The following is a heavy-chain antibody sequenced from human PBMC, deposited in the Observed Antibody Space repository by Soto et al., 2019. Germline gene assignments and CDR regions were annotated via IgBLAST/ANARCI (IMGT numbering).Heavy chain of an antibody. Sequence: SETLSLTCTVSGGSISSYYWSWIRQPPGKGLEWIGYIYYSGSTNYNPSLKSRVTISVDTSKNQFSLKLSSVTAADTAVYYCAIFRFGVAPHWFYPSGQGTPVTGSS. J-gene: IGHJ5*02. V-gene: IGHV4-59*08. CDR2: IYYSGST. CDR1: GGSISSYY. CDR3: AIFRFGVAPHWFYP. D-gene: IGHD3-3*01.